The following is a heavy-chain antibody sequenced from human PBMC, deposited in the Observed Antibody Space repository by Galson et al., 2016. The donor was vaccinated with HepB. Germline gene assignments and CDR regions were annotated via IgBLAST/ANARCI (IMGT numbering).Heavy chain of an antibody. Sequence: SVKVSCKASGYTFIGYYIHWVRQAPGQGLEWMGWINPNSGGTNYAQNFQGWVTVTRDTSISTAYMEVSRLSSDDTAVYYCARESLTMVRGAPLYGMDVWGQGTTITVSS. CDR3: ARESLTMVRGAPLYGMDV. J-gene: IGHJ6*02. CDR2: INPNSGGT. D-gene: IGHD3-10*01. CDR1: GYTFIGYY. V-gene: IGHV1-2*04.